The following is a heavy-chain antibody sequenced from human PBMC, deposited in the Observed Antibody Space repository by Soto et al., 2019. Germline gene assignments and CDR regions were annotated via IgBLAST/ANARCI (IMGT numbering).Heavy chain of an antibody. J-gene: IGHJ6*02. CDR1: GYTFTSYA. D-gene: IGHD2-2*01. CDR3: ARGIVVVPAATYYYYYYGMDV. CDR2: INAGNGNT. V-gene: IGHV1-3*01. Sequence: ASVKVSCKASGYTFTSYAMHWVRQAPGQRLEWMGWINAGNGNTKYSQKFQGRVTITRDTSASTAYMELSSLGSEDTAVYYCARGIVVVPAATYYYYYYGMDVWGQGTTVTVSS.